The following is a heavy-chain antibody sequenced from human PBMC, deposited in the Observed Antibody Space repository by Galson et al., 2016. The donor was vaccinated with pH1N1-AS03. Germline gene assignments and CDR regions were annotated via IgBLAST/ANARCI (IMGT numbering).Heavy chain of an antibody. J-gene: IGHJ4*02. D-gene: IGHD2-21*01. Sequence: SLRLSCAASGFTFSSYWMSWVRQAPGKGLEWVANIKVDGSEKYYVDSVKGRFIISRDNTKNSMDLQVNSLRAEDTAVYYCASKRPTYFDYWGQGTLVTVSS. V-gene: IGHV3-7*01. CDR3: ASKRPTYFDY. CDR1: GFTFSSYW. CDR2: IKVDGSEK.